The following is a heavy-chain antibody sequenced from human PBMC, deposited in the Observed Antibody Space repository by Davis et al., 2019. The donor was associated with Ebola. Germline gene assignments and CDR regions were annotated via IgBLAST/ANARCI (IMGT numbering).Heavy chain of an antibody. V-gene: IGHV3-NL1*01. J-gene: IGHJ4*02. CDR2: IYSGGTT. CDR3: ATTQWLREFDN. D-gene: IGHD6-19*01. CDR1: GFTFSSYG. Sequence: GESLKISCATSGFTFSSYGMHWVRQAPGKGLEYVSIIYSGGTTFYADSVRGRFIISRDKSNNTLYLEMNSLRVDDTAVYYCATTQWLREFDNWGQGTLVTVSS.